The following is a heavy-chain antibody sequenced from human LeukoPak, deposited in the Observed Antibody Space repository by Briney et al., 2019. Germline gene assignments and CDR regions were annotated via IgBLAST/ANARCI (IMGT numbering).Heavy chain of an antibody. CDR1: GFTFSSYW. J-gene: IGHJ5*02. V-gene: IGHV3-21*01. CDR3: ARGISANWFDP. Sequence: GGSLRLSCAASGFTFSSYWMSWVRQAPGKGLEWVSSISASSSYIYYADSVKGRFSISRDDAKNSLYLQMNGLRAEDTAVYYCARGISANWFDPWGQGTLVTVSS. CDR2: ISASSSYI.